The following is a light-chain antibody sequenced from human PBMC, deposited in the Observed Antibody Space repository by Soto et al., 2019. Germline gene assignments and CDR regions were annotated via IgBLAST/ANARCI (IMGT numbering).Light chain of an antibody. V-gene: IGKV3-20*01. CDR2: GAS. CDR3: QQYASSTVT. Sequence: EIVLTQSPGTLSLSPGDRATLSCRASQSVHYTYLAWYQQKPGQAPRLLIYGASSRVTGVPDRFSGGGSGTDFTLTISRLEPEDFAVYYCQQYASSTVTFGQGTKLEIK. CDR1: QSVHYTY. J-gene: IGKJ2*01.